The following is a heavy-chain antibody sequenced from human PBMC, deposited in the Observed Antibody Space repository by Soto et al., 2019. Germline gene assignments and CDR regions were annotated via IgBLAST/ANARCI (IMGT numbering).Heavy chain of an antibody. D-gene: IGHD2-15*01. CDR1: GGSISSYY. CDR2: IYYSGST. Sequence: KPSETLSLTCTVSGGSISSYYWSWIRQPPGKGPEWIGYIYYSGSTNYNPSLKSRVTISVDTSKNQFSLKLGSVTAADTAVYYCARDLSDGVVAAQYYYYGMDVWGQGTTVTVSS. V-gene: IGHV4-59*01. J-gene: IGHJ6*02. CDR3: ARDLSDGVVAAQYYYYGMDV.